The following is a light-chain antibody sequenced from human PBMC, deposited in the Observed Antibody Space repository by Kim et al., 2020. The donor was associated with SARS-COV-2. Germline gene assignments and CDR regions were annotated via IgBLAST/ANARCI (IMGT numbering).Light chain of an antibody. J-gene: IGLJ2*01. Sequence: SSELTQDPAVSVALGQTVRITCQGDSLRSYYATWYQQKPGQAPILVIYGKNNRPSGIPDRFSGSSSGNTASLTLPGTPAVDVADYYCNSRDRNGHLVFRG. CDR2: GKN. V-gene: IGLV3-19*01. CDR1: SLRSYY. CDR3: NSRDRNGHLV.